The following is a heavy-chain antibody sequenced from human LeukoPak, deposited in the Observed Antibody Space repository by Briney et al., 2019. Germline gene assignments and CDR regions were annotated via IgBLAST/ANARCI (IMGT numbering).Heavy chain of an antibody. CDR3: ATLWSDYVWGGRLFGVDI. V-gene: IGHV1-24*01. D-gene: IGHD3-16*01. CDR1: GYTLTELS. CDR2: FDPEDGET. Sequence: GASVKVSCKVSGYTLTELSMHWVRHAPGKGLEWMGGFDPEDGETIYAQKFQGRVTMTEDTSTDTAYMELSSLRSEDTAVYYCATLWSDYVWGGRLFGVDIWGQGTMVTVSS. J-gene: IGHJ3*02.